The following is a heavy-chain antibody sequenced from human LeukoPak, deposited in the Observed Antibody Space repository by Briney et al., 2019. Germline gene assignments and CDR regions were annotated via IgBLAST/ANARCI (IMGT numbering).Heavy chain of an antibody. Sequence: ASVKVSCKASGYTFTSYDINWVRQATGQGLEWMGWMNPNSGSTSYAQKFQGRVTMTRDTSTSTVYMELSSLRSEDTAVYYCARARYSSSSLYYYYDMDVWGQGTTVTVSS. D-gene: IGHD6-6*01. CDR2: MNPNSGST. CDR3: ARARYSSSSLYYYYDMDV. CDR1: GYTFTSYD. V-gene: IGHV1-8*01. J-gene: IGHJ6*02.